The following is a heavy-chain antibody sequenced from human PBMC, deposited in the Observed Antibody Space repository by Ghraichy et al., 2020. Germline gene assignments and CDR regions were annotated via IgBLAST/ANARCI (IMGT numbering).Heavy chain of an antibody. Sequence: ASVKVSCKASGYTFTSYGISWVRQAPGQGLEWMGWISAYNGDTNYAQKLQGRVTMTTDTSTSTAYMELRSLRSDDTAVYYCARPTKSYGWHWFDPWGQGTLVTVSS. J-gene: IGHJ5*02. D-gene: IGHD3-16*01. CDR1: GYTFTSYG. V-gene: IGHV1-18*01. CDR3: ARPTKSYGWHWFDP. CDR2: ISAYNGDT.